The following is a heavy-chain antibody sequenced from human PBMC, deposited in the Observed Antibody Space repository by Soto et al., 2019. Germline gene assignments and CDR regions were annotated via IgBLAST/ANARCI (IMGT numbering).Heavy chain of an antibody. J-gene: IGHJ4*02. CDR2: IYYSGST. Sequence: PSETLSLTCTVSGGSISSYYWSWIRQPPGKGLEWIGYIYYSGSTNYNPSLKSRVTISVDTSKNQFSLKLSSVTAADTAAYYCARLGYCSSTSCYVLILDYWGQGTLVTVS. CDR3: ARLGYCSSTSCYVLILDY. V-gene: IGHV4-59*01. D-gene: IGHD2-2*01. CDR1: GGSISSYY.